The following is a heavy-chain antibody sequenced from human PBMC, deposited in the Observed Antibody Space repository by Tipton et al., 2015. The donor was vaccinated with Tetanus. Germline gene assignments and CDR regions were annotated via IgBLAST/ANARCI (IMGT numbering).Heavy chain of an antibody. CDR1: GHNSRSYW. CDR2: IYPGDSDA. Sequence: QSGPEVKKPGESLKISCKVSGHNSRSYWINWVRQMPGKGLEWMGIIYPGDSDATYSPSFQGQVTISLDKSISTAYLHWSSLKASDTAIYFCARLPKHYSASGSTWGQGTLVTVSS. CDR3: ARLPKHYSASGST. D-gene: IGHD3-10*01. J-gene: IGHJ5*02. V-gene: IGHV5-51*01.